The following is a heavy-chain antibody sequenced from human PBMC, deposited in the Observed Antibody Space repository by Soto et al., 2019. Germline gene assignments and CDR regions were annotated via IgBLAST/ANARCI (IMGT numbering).Heavy chain of an antibody. Sequence: QVRLQESGPGLVRPSQTLSLTCTVSGGSISGGRYYWIWMRQRPGEGLEWLGYTYYSGATYYNPSLKSRVAISVDTSKDQFTLKVDSVTAADTAVYFCARQGYSSSSNIGYWGQGTLVTVSS. D-gene: IGHD6-6*01. CDR3: ARQGYSSSSNIGY. CDR1: GGSISGGRYY. V-gene: IGHV4-31*04. CDR2: TYYSGAT. J-gene: IGHJ4*02.